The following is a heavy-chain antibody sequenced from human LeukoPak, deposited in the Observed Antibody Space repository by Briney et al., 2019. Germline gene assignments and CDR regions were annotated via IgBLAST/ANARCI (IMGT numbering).Heavy chain of an antibody. CDR3: ARLKDIVGAIADY. CDR2: INTNTGKP. Sequence: ASVKVSCKASGYTFNTYAMNWVRQAPGQGLEWMGWINTNTGKPTSVQGLRGRFDFSLDTSVSTAYLQISSLKAEDTAVHYCARLKDIVGAIADYWGQGTLVTVSS. J-gene: IGHJ4*02. CDR1: GYTFNTYA. V-gene: IGHV7-4-1*02. D-gene: IGHD1-26*01.